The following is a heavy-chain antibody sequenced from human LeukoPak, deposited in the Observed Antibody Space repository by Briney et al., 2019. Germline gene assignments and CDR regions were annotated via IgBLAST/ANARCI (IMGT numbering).Heavy chain of an antibody. CDR2: IYYSGST. J-gene: IGHJ5*02. CDR1: GGSISSYY. D-gene: IGHD2-21*02. V-gene: IGHV4-59*01. Sequence: SETLSLTCTASGGSISSYYWSWIRQPPGKGLEWIGYIYYSGSTNYNPSPKSRVTISVDASKTQSSLKLSSVTAADTAVYYFARVYPYCGGDCYSVGFDPWGQGTLVTVSS. CDR3: ARVYPYCGGDCYSVGFDP.